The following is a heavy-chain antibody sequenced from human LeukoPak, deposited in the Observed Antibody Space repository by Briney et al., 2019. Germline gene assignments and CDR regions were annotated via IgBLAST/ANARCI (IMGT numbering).Heavy chain of an antibody. D-gene: IGHD6-19*01. J-gene: IGHJ3*02. V-gene: IGHV3-21*01. CDR2: ISSSSSYI. Sequence: PGGSLRLSCAASGFTFSSYSMNWVRQAPGKGLEWVSSISSSSSYIYYADSVKGRFTISRDNAKNSLYLQMNSLRAEDTAVYYCARHAIAVAGYDAFDICGQGTMVTVSS. CDR3: ARHAIAVAGYDAFDI. CDR1: GFTFSSYS.